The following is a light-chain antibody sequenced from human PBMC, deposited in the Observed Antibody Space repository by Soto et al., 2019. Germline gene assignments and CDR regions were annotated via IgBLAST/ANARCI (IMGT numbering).Light chain of an antibody. J-gene: IGKJ3*01. CDR3: QHYGSSPFT. Sequence: EIVMTQSPATLSGSPGERATLPYRASQSVSSNLAWYQQKPGQAPRLLTYGASTRATGIPARFSGSGSGTDLTLTISRVEPEDFAVYYCQHYGSSPFTFGPGTKVDIK. CDR2: GAS. CDR1: QSVSSN. V-gene: IGKV3-15*01.